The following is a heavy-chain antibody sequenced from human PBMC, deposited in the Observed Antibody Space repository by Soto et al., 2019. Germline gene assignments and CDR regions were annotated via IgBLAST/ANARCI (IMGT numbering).Heavy chain of an antibody. CDR2: INSDGSST. D-gene: IGHD6-13*01. CDR1: GFTLSSTW. CDR3: ARGNAGYSSSWYDY. V-gene: IGHV3-74*01. Sequence: EVQLVESGGGLVQPGGSLRLSCAASGFTLSSTWMHWVRQAPGKGLVWVSRINSDGSSTSYADSVKGRFTISRDDAKNTLYLQMNSLRAEDTAVYYCARGNAGYSSSWYDYWGQGTLVTVSS. J-gene: IGHJ4*02.